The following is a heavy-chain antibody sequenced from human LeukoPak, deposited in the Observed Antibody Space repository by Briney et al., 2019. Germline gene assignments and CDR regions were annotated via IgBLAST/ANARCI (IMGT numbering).Heavy chain of an antibody. CDR2: ISSSGSTI. CDR1: GFTFSSYE. J-gene: IGHJ6*04. V-gene: IGHV3-48*03. Sequence: GGSLRLSCAASGFTFSSYEMNWVRQAPGKGLEWVSYISSSGSTIYYADSVKGRFTISRDNAKNSLYLQMNSLRAEDTAVCYCARYPRFYYDILTEALDVWGKGTTVTVSS. CDR3: ARYPRFYYDILTEALDV. D-gene: IGHD3-9*01.